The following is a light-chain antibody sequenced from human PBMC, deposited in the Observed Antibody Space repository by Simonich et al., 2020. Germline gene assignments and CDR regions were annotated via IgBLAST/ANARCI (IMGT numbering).Light chain of an antibody. CDR1: HGISSY. V-gene: IGKV1-8*01. CDR3: QQYYSYSWT. CDR2: AAS. Sequence: IRMTQSPSSLSASTGDSVTITCRASHGISSYLAWYQQKPGKAPKLLIYAASTLQSGVPSRFSGSGSGTDFTLTISCLQSEDFATYYCQQYYSYSWTFGQGTKVEIK. J-gene: IGKJ1*01.